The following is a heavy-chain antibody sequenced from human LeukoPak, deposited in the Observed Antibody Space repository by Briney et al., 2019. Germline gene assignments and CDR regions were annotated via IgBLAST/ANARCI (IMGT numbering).Heavy chain of an antibody. CDR1: GFTFSSYS. V-gene: IGHV3-21*01. CDR2: INSSSSYI. CDR3: ARDLRRYDILPEGY. Sequence: PGGSLRLSCAASGFTFSSYSMNWVRQPPGKGLEWVSSINSSSSYIYYADSVKGRFTTSRDNAKNSLYLQMNSLRAEDTAVYYCARDLRRYDILPEGYWGQGTLVTVSS. D-gene: IGHD3-9*01. J-gene: IGHJ4*02.